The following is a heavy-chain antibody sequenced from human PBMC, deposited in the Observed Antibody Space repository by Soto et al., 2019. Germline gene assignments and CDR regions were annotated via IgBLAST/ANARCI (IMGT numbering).Heavy chain of an antibody. CDR3: VKGEYYYDGSAYYPFDY. CDR2: IYSAGNT. Sequence: PGGSLRLSCAASGFTVSSNYMSWVRQAPGKGLEWISIIYSAGNTYYADSVKGRFTISRDNSKNTLYLQMNSLGAEDTAVYYCVKGEYYYDGSAYYPFDYWGQGRMVTVSS. V-gene: IGHV3-66*01. J-gene: IGHJ4*02. CDR1: GFTVSSNY. D-gene: IGHD3-22*01.